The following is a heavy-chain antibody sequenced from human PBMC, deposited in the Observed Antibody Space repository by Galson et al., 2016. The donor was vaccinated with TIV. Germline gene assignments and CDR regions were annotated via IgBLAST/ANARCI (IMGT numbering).Heavy chain of an antibody. D-gene: IGHD6-25*01. Sequence: SLRLSCAASGFTFGPFKMGWVRQVPGKGLVWVSSIGSRSSGKFYGDSVEGRFTISSDNTKNSLFLQMNSLRVDDTAVYYCARVRYGSGCGYFDSWGQGTPVTVSS. V-gene: IGHV3-21*06. CDR1: GFTFGPFK. CDR3: ARVRYGSGCGYFDS. CDR2: IGSRSSGK. J-gene: IGHJ4*02.